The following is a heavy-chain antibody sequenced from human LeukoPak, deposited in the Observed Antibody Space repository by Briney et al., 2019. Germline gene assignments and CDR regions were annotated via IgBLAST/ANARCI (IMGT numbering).Heavy chain of an antibody. J-gene: IGHJ4*02. Sequence: GGSLRLSCTTSGFTFSSYSMIWVRQAPGRGLEWVSSISIWSNYIYYADSVKGRFTVSRDNAQNSLFLQMNSLRVEDTAVYYCATGRYCTGDTCNERVDYWGQGTLVTVSS. V-gene: IGHV3-21*01. CDR1: GFTFSSYS. CDR3: ATGRYCTGDTCNERVDY. D-gene: IGHD2-8*02. CDR2: ISIWSNYI.